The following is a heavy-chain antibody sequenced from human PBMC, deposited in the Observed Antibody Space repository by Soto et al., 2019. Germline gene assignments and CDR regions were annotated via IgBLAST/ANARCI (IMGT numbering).Heavy chain of an antibody. Sequence: KTSETLSLTCTVSGGSISSSSYYWGWIRQPPGKGLEWIGSIYYSGSTYYNPSLKSRVTISVDTSKNQFSLKLSSVTAADTAVYYCAREVGDARSIAAPSDYWGQGTLVTVSS. CDR1: GGSISSSSYY. V-gene: IGHV4-39*02. J-gene: IGHJ4*02. D-gene: IGHD6-6*01. CDR2: IYYSGST. CDR3: AREVGDARSIAAPSDY.